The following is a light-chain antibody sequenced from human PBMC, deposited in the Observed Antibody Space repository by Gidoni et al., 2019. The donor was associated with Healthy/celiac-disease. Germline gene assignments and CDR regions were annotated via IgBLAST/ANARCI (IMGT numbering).Light chain of an antibody. V-gene: IGLV2-14*01. CDR3: SSYTRSSTWV. Sequence: QSALTQPASVSGSPGRAIPTSCTGTSSDVGGYTYVSWYQQHPGKAPKLLIYEVSNRPSGVPARFSGSKSGNTASLTISGLQAEDEADYYCSSYTRSSTWVFGGGTKLTVL. J-gene: IGLJ3*02. CDR2: EVS. CDR1: SSDVGGYTY.